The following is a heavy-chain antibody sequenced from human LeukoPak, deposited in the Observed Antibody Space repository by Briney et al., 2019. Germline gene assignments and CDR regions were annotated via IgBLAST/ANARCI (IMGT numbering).Heavy chain of an antibody. V-gene: IGHV4-4*02. D-gene: IGHD3-3*01. CDR1: GGSISSSYW. CDR2: IYHSGST. CDR3: ARDLLEWPDAFDI. Sequence: PSGTLSLNCAVSGGSISSSYWWSWVRQPPGKGLEWIGEIYHSGSTNYNPSLKSRVTISVDKSKNQFSLKLSSVTAADTALYYCARDLLEWPDAFDIWGQGTMVTVSS. J-gene: IGHJ3*02.